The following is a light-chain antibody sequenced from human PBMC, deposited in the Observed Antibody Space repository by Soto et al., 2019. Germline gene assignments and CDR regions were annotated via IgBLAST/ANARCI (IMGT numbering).Light chain of an antibody. V-gene: IGKV1-5*01. CDR3: QQYHSYWT. J-gene: IGKJ1*01. CDR1: RSISDW. Sequence: DIQMTQSPSSLSPSVGDRVTITCRASRSISDWLAWYQQKPGKAPKLLIYDASSLESGVPQRFSGSGSGTEFTLTISSLQTDDFSTYYCQQYHSYWTFGQGTKVDIK. CDR2: DAS.